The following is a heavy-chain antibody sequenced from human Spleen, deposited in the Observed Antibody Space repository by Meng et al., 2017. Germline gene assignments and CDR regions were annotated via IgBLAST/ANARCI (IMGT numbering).Heavy chain of an antibody. Sequence: ESLKISCAASGFTFSDHYMDWVRQAPGKGLEWIGRIYTSGSTNYNPSLKSRVTMSVDTSKNQFSLKLSSVTAADTAVYYCARGSAYYYGSGRYGKGDYWGQGTLVTVSS. CDR2: IYTSGST. CDR3: ARGSAYYYGSGRYGKGDY. D-gene: IGHD3-10*01. CDR1: GFTFSDHY. J-gene: IGHJ4*02. V-gene: IGHV4-4*07.